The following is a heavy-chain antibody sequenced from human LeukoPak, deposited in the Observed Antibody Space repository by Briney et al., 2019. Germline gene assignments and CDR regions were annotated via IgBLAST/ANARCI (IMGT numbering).Heavy chain of an antibody. CDR2: LIPIYGSA. V-gene: IGHV1-69*13. CDR1: GGSFTFTSHA. J-gene: IGHJ3*02. CDR3: AGFFYDNSGDAFDI. Sequence: ASVKVSCKASGGSFTFTSHAFSWVRQAPGQGLEGMGGLIPIYGSANYAQKFQGRVTITSDESTRTVFMELSSLRPEDSAVYYRAGFFYDNSGDAFDIWGQGTMVTVSS. D-gene: IGHD3-22*01.